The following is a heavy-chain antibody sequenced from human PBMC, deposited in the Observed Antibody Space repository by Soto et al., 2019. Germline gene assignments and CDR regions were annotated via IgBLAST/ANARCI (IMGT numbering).Heavy chain of an antibody. V-gene: IGHV1-69*02. CDR1: GGTFSSYS. J-gene: IGHJ4*02. CDR3: ARPMHCSGGSCDFAYCDY. Sequence: QVQLVQSGAEVKKPGSSVKVSCKASGGTFSSYSISWVRQAPGQGLEWMGRIIPILGLANYAQKFQGRVTINADKSTSTVYKDLSSLRSEYTAVYYCARPMHCSGGSCDFAYCDYWGQGTLVTVSS. CDR2: IIPILGLA. D-gene: IGHD2-15*01.